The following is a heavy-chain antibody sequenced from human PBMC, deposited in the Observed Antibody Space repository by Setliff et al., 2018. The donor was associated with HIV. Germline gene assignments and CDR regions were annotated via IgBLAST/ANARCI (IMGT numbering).Heavy chain of an antibody. CDR1: GYTFTRYG. J-gene: IGHJ4*02. CDR3: ARGSCSGCYLSDY. CDR2: VSPYNGDT. Sequence: ASVKVSCKVSGYTFTRYGITWVRQALGQGLEWVGWVSPYNGDTNYAQSFQGRVTMTRDTSTNTAYMELSSLRSEDTAVYYCARGSCSGCYLSDYWGLGTLVTVSS. V-gene: IGHV1-18*01. D-gene: IGHD6-19*01.